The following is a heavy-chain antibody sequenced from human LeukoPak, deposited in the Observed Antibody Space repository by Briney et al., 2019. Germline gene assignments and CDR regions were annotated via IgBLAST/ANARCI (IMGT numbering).Heavy chain of an antibody. CDR1: GGSIGSGGYY. Sequence: SQTLSLTCTVSGGSIGSGGYYWSWIRQHPGKGLEWIGYIYYSGSTYYNPSLKSRVTISVDTSKNQFSLKLSSVTAADTAVYYCARGDYYGSGSLYYMDVWGKGTTVTVSS. CDR2: IYYSGST. CDR3: ARGDYYGSGSLYYMDV. D-gene: IGHD3-10*01. J-gene: IGHJ6*03. V-gene: IGHV4-31*03.